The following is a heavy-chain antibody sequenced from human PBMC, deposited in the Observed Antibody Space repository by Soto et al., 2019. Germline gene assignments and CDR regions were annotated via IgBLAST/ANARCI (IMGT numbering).Heavy chain of an antibody. V-gene: IGHV4-39*01. Sequence: QLQLQESGPGLVKPSETLSLTCTVSGGSISSSSYYWGWIRQPPGKGLEWIGSIYYSGSTYYNPSIKSRVTISVDTSKNQFSLKLSSVTAADTAVYYCARRVAAPPLQFDYWGQGTLVTVSS. CDR3: ARRVAAPPLQFDY. CDR2: IYYSGST. CDR1: GGSISSSSYY. J-gene: IGHJ4*02. D-gene: IGHD6-6*01.